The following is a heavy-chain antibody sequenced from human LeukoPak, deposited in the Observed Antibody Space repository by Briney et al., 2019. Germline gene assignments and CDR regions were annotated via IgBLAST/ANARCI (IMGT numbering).Heavy chain of an antibody. Sequence: SETLSLTCAVYGGSFSGYYWSWIRQPPGKGLEWIGEINHSGSTNYNPSLKSRGTISVDTSKNQLPLKLSSVTAADTAVYYCARGRGPYLNYDYVWGSYRPRSYFDSRRQGTLVTVSS. CDR2: INHSGST. J-gene: IGHJ4*02. V-gene: IGHV4-34*01. CDR1: GGSFSGYY. CDR3: ARGRGPYLNYDYVWGSYRPRSYFDS. D-gene: IGHD3-16*02.